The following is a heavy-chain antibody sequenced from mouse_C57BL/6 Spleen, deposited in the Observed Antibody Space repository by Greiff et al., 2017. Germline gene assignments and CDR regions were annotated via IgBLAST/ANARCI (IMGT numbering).Heavy chain of an antibody. CDR1: GFTFSSYA. J-gene: IGHJ2*01. CDR2: ISDGGSYT. D-gene: IGHD2-3*01. V-gene: IGHV5-4*01. Sequence: EVKVVESGGGLVKPGGSLKLSCAASGFTFSSYAMSWVRQTPEKRLEWVATISDGGSYTYYPDNVKGRFTISRDNAKNNLYLQMSHLKSEDTAMYYCARDRSDGHFDYWGQGTTLTVSS. CDR3: ARDRSDGHFDY.